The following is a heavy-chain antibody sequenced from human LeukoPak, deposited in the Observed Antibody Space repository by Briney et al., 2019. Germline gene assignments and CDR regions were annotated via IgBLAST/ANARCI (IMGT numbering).Heavy chain of an antibody. J-gene: IGHJ4*02. CDR3: AREFRGWYVDY. CDR2: IWYDGSNK. Sequence: GGSLRLSCAASGFTFSSYAMAWVRQAPGKGLEWVAVIWYDGSNKYYADSVKGRFTISRDNSKNTLYLQMNSLRAEDTAVYYCAREFRGWYVDYWGQGTLVTVSS. V-gene: IGHV3-33*08. CDR1: GFTFSSYA. D-gene: IGHD6-19*01.